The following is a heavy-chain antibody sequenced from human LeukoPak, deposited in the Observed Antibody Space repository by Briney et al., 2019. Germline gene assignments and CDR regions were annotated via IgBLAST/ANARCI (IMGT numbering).Heavy chain of an antibody. Sequence: GGSLRLSCAASGFTFSSYSMNWVRQAPGKGLEWVSSISSSSSYIYYADSVKGRFTISRDNAKNSLYLQMNSLRAEDTAVYYCAKDFTAMADYYYYGMDVWGQGTTVTVSS. D-gene: IGHD5-18*01. V-gene: IGHV3-21*01. J-gene: IGHJ6*02. CDR2: ISSSSSYI. CDR3: AKDFTAMADYYYYGMDV. CDR1: GFTFSSYS.